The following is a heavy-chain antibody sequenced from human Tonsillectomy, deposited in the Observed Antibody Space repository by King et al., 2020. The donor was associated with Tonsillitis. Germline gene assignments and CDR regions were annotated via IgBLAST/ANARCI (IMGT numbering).Heavy chain of an antibody. CDR3: ASWKRAVTGGGET. Sequence: VQLVESGAEVKKPGASVKVSCTASGYTFTSYGISWVRQAPGHGLEWMGWISAYNGNTNYAQKLQGRVTMTTDTPTSTAYMELRSLRSDDTAVYYCASWKRAVTGGGETWGAGALVSVSS. CDR1: GYTFTSYG. V-gene: IGHV1-18*04. D-gene: IGHD1-1*01. CDR2: ISAYNGNT. J-gene: IGHJ5*02.